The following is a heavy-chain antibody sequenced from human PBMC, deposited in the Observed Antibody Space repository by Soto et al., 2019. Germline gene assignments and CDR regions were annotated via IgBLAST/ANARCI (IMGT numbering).Heavy chain of an antibody. CDR1: GFTFSSYA. V-gene: IGHV3-30-3*01. Sequence: GGSLRLSCAASGFTFSSYAMHWVRQAPGKGLEWVAVISYDGSNKYYADSVKGRFTISRDNSKNTLYLQMNSLRAEDTAVYYCARDRAAYGPLDYWGQGTLVTVSS. CDR2: ISYDGSNK. J-gene: IGHJ4*02. D-gene: IGHD6-25*01. CDR3: ARDRAAYGPLDY.